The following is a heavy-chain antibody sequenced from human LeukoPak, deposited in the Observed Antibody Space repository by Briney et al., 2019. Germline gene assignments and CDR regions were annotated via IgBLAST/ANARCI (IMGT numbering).Heavy chain of an antibody. CDR3: GRAGADSSGYYTIDY. CDR1: GGSISSDDYY. J-gene: IGHJ4*02. Sequence: KPSETLSLTCTVSGGSISSDDYYWSWIRQPPGKGLEWIGYIHYSGSTYYNPSLKSRVSISVDTSKNQFSLRLSSVTAADTAVYYCGRAGADSSGYYTIDYWGQGTLVTVSS. CDR2: IHYSGST. D-gene: IGHD3-22*01. V-gene: IGHV4-30-4*01.